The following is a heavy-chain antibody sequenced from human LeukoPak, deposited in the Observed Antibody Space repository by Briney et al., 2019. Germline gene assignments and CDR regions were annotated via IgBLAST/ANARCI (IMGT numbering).Heavy chain of an antibody. D-gene: IGHD2-2*01. CDR3: AKGYCSSSSCYSYAFDI. CDR2: ISGSGSST. Sequence: GGSLRLSCSATGFTFTTYAMSWVRQAPGKGLEWVSAISGSGSSTYYADSVKGRFTISRDNSKNTLFLQMNSLRAEDTAVYYCAKGYCSSSSCYSYAFDIWGQGTVVTVSS. CDR1: GFTFTTYA. V-gene: IGHV3-23*01. J-gene: IGHJ3*02.